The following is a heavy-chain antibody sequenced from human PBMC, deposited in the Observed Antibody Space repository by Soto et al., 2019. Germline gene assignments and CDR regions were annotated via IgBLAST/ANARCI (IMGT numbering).Heavy chain of an antibody. D-gene: IGHD3-22*01. CDR2: ISIGSGSI. J-gene: IGHJ3*01. Sequence: EVHLVESGGGLVQPGGSLRVSCAASGFTFSNYAMNWVRQAPGKGLEWVSYISIGSGSIFYADSVKGRFTISRDDAKNSLYLLMNALRDEDTAVYYCVRDDRWAFGFWGQGTMVTVFS. V-gene: IGHV3-48*02. CDR1: GFTFSNYA. CDR3: VRDDRWAFGF.